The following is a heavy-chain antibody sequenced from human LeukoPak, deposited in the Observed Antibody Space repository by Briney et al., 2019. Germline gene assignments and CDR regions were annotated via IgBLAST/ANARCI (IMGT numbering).Heavy chain of an antibody. Sequence: GGSLRLSCATSGFTFSTYWMSWVRQAPGKGLEWVANIKQDGSKKYYADSVTGRFTISRDNAKNLLYLQMNSLRVEDTVVYYCANGDGLDYWGQGTVVTVPS. CDR2: IKQDGSKK. CDR1: GFTFSTYW. J-gene: IGHJ4*02. D-gene: IGHD3-16*01. V-gene: IGHV3-7*01. CDR3: ANGDGLDY.